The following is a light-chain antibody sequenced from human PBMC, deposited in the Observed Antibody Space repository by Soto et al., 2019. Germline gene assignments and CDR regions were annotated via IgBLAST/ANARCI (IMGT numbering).Light chain of an antibody. CDR3: QHYADSVWT. CDR2: DAS. J-gene: IGKJ1*01. CDR1: QSVTYK. V-gene: IGKV3D-20*01. Sequence: EIVLTQSPATLSLSPGDRATLSCGASQSVTYKIAWYQQKPGLAPTLLMYDASTRAIGIPDRFSGGGSGTDFPLTISSLEPEDFAVYYCQHYADSVWTFGQGTKVEIK.